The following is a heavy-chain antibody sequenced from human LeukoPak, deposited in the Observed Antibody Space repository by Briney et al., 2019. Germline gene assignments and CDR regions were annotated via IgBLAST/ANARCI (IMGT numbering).Heavy chain of an antibody. J-gene: IGHJ6*03. V-gene: IGHV4-34*01. D-gene: IGHD6-13*01. CDR2: INHSGST. Sequence: PSETLSLTCAVYGGSFSGYYWSWIRQPPGKGLEWIGEINHSGSTNYNPSLKSRVTISVDTSKNQFSLKLSSVAAADTAVYYCARGVAGYSSSWYKGYYYYYYMDVWGKGTTVTVFS. CDR1: GGSFSGYY. CDR3: ARGVAGYSSSWYKGYYYYYYMDV.